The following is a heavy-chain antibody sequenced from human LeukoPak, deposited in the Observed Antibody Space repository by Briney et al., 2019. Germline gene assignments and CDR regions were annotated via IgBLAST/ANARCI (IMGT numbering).Heavy chain of an antibody. CDR3: ARQGYCSSTSCHKGGGSYFDY. Sequence: PSETLSLTCAVSGYSISSGYYWGWIRQPPGKGLEWIGSIYHSGSTYYNPSLKSRVTISVDTSKNQFSLKLSSVTAADTAVYYCARQGYCSSTSCHKGGGSYFDYWGQGTLVTVSS. D-gene: IGHD2-2*02. CDR2: IYHSGST. J-gene: IGHJ4*02. CDR1: GYSISSGYY. V-gene: IGHV4-38-2*01.